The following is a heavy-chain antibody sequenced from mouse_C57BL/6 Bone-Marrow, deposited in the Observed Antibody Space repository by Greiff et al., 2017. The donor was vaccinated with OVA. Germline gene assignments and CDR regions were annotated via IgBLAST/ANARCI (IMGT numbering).Heavy chain of an antibody. CDR3: GRRHYGSSYGLAY. CDR2: IYPGRGNT. Sequence: LVESGPELVKPGASVKISCKASGYSFTSYYIHWVKQRPGQGLEWIGWIYPGRGNTKYNEKFKGKATLTADTSSSTAYMQLSSLTSEDSAVYYCGRRHYGSSYGLAYWGQGTLVTVSA. V-gene: IGHV1-66*01. D-gene: IGHD1-1*01. J-gene: IGHJ3*01. CDR1: GYSFTSYY.